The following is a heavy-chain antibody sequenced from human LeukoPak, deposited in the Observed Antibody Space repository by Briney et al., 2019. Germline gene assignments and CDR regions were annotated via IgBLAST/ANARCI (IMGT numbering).Heavy chain of an antibody. CDR1: GGSISSCY. CDR3: ARERGGCSGGSCYSSWFDP. V-gene: IGHV4-59*01. J-gene: IGHJ5*02. D-gene: IGHD2-15*01. Sequence: PSETLSLTCTVSGGSISSCYWSWLRQPPGKGLEWIGYIYYSGSTNYNPSLKSRVTISVDTSKNQFSLKLSSVTAADTAVYYCARERGGCSGGSCYSSWFDPWGQGTLVTVSS. CDR2: IYYSGST.